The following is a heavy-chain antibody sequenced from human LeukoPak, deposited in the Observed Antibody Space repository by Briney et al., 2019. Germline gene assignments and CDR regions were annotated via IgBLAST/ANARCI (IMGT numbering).Heavy chain of an antibody. D-gene: IGHD6-13*01. CDR2: INPNSGGT. CDR3: ARVDSSTWDSFDY. V-gene: IGHV1-2*02. CDR1: AYTFTGYY. J-gene: IGHJ4*02. Sequence: ASVKVSCKASAYTFTGYYLHWVRQAPGQGLEWMGWINPNSGGTNYAQKFQGRVTMTRDTSISTAYMELSSLRSDDTAVYYCARVDSSTWDSFDYWGQGTPVTVSS.